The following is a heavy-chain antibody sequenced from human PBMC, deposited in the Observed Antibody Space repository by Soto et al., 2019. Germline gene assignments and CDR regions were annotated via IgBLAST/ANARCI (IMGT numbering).Heavy chain of an antibody. V-gene: IGHV4-59*01. Sequence: SETLSLTCTVSGGSISSYYWSWIRQPPGKGLEWIGYIYYSGSTNYNPSLKSRVTISVDTSKNQFSLKLSSVTAADTAVYYRARDPNPYYYDSSGSYWGQGTLVTVSS. CDR2: IYYSGST. CDR3: ARDPNPYYYDSSGSY. D-gene: IGHD3-22*01. J-gene: IGHJ4*02. CDR1: GGSISSYY.